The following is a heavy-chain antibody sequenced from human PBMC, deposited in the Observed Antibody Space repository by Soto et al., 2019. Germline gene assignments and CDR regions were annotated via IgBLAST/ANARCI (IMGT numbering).Heavy chain of an antibody. Sequence: EVQLVESGGGLVQPGGSLRLSCAASGFTFSSYSMNWLRQAPGKGLEWVSYISSSSSTIYYADSVKGRFTISRDNAENSLYLQMNSLRDEDTAVDYCARDRRLAYCGGGCYSGFVVDYWGQGTLVTVSS. CDR2: ISSSSSTI. V-gene: IGHV3-48*02. CDR1: GFTFSSYS. J-gene: IGHJ4*02. CDR3: ARDRRLAYCGGGCYSGFVVDY. D-gene: IGHD2-21*02.